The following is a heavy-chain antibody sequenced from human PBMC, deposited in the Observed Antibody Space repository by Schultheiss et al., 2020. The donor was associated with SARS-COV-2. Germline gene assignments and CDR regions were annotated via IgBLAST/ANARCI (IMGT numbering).Heavy chain of an antibody. CDR1: GYTFTSYG. CDR3: ARAPSSIAAEGAFDI. Sequence: ASVKVSCKASGYTFTSYGISWVRQAPGQGLEWMGWISAYNGNTNYAQKLQGRVTMTTDTSTSTAYMELRSLRSDDTAVYYCARAPSSIAAEGAFDIWGQGTMVTVSS. J-gene: IGHJ3*02. V-gene: IGHV1-18*04. D-gene: IGHD6-6*01. CDR2: ISAYNGNT.